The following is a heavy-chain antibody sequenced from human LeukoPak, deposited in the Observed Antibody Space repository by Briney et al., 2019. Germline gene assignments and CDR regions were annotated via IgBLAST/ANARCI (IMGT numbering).Heavy chain of an antibody. D-gene: IGHD2-2*01. J-gene: IGHJ4*02. Sequence: GGSLRLSCKASGFTFSNYAMNWVRLAPGKGLEWVSSITSASSYKYYADSVKGRFTISRDNAKNSLFLQMNSLRAEDTAIYYCARDPTADDYWGQGTLVTVSS. CDR3: ARDPTADDY. CDR1: GFTFSNYA. V-gene: IGHV3-21*01. CDR2: ITSASSYK.